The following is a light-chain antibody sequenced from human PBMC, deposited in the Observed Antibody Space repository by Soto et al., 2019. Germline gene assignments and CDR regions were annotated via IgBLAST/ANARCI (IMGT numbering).Light chain of an antibody. Sequence: QSVLTQPASVSGSPGQSIAISCTGTSSDVGAYNYVSWYLQYPGKAPKLVIFDVSFRPSGVSNRFSGSKSGNTASLTISGLQADVYADYYCTSFTTSDTYVFGTGTKVTVL. CDR2: DVS. V-gene: IGLV2-14*01. CDR1: SSDVGAYNY. CDR3: TSFTTSDTYV. J-gene: IGLJ1*01.